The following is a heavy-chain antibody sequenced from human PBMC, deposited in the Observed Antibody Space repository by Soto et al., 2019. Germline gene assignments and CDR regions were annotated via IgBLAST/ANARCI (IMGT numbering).Heavy chain of an antibody. D-gene: IGHD3-3*01. CDR1: GYTFTGHY. J-gene: IGHJ4*02. Sequence: QVQLVQSGAEVRKPGASVRVSCKASGYTFTGHYIHWVRQAPGQGLEWMGWINPNSGATNYAQKFQEWVSMSRATSISPAYMELTSLRSAATAVYYCAREARHVVASDFRAAYFTCSEQWGQGTLVPVSS. CDR3: AREARHVVASDFRAAYFTCSEQ. CDR2: INPNSGAT. V-gene: IGHV1-2*04.